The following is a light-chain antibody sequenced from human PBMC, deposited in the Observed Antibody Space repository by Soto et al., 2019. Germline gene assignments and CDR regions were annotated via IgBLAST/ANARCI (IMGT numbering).Light chain of an antibody. Sequence: IQMTQSPSTLSASVGDRVTITCRASQSVGSWLAWYQQKPGKAPKLLIYKASSLESGVPSRFSGSGSGTEFSLTISSLQPDDFASYHCQQYGSSSPGTFGQGTKVEIK. J-gene: IGKJ1*01. V-gene: IGKV1-5*03. CDR3: QQYGSSSPGT. CDR2: KAS. CDR1: QSVGSW.